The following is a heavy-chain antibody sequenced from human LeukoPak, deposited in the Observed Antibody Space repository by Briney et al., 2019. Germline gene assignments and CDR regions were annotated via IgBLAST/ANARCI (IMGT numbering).Heavy chain of an antibody. CDR3: ARVSPGVLRYFDWLLSGGYNWFDP. D-gene: IGHD3-9*01. CDR1: GDSLSSSTNR. J-gene: IGHJ5*02. CDR2: IYDSGST. V-gene: IGHV4-4*02. Sequence: PSETLSLTCAVSGDSLSSSTNRWSWVRQPPGKGLEWIGEIYDSGSTYYNPSLQSRVILSVDTSQNLFALKLNSVPGADRAVHDCARVSPGVLRYFDWLLSGGYNWFDPWGQGTLVTVSS.